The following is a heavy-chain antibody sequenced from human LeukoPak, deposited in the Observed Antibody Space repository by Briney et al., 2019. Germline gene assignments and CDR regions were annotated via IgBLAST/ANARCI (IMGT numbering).Heavy chain of an antibody. D-gene: IGHD5-24*01. CDR2: ISGSGGST. CDR3: ARETVMAGPISFDY. Sequence: GGSLRLSCAASGFTFSSYAMSWVRQAPGKGLEWVSAISGSGGSTYYADSVKGRFTISRDNSRDTLYLQMNSLRAEDTDLYYCARETVMAGPISFDYWGQGTLVTVSS. CDR1: GFTFSSYA. J-gene: IGHJ4*02. V-gene: IGHV3-23*01.